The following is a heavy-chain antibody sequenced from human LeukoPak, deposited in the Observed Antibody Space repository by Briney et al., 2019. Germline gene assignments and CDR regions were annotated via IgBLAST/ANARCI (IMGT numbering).Heavy chain of an antibody. J-gene: IGHJ4*02. CDR2: IKQDGSEK. V-gene: IGHV3-7*01. Sequence: GGSLRLSCAASGLTFSSYWMSWVRQAPGKGLEWVANIKQDGSEKYYVDSVKGRFTISRDNAKNSLYLQMNSLRAEDTAVYYCARAYSSSWYWFDYWGQGTLVTVSS. CDR3: ARAYSSSWYWFDY. D-gene: IGHD6-13*01. CDR1: GLTFSSYW.